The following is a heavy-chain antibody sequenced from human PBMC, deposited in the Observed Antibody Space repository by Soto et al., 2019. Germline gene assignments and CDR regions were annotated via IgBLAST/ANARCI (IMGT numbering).Heavy chain of an antibody. CDR3: ARAVPYSSSWYPFDY. D-gene: IGHD6-13*01. J-gene: IGHJ4*02. CDR2: IIPILGIA. CDR1: GGTFSSYT. Sequence: QVQLVQSGAEVKKPGSSVKVSCKASGGTFSSYTISWVRQAPGQGLEWMGRIIPILGIANYAQKFQGRVTITADKSTSTAYMELSSLRSQDTAVYYCARAVPYSSSWYPFDYWGQGTLVTVSS. V-gene: IGHV1-69*02.